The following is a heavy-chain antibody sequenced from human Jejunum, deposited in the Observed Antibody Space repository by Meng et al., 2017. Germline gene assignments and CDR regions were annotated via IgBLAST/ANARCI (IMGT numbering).Heavy chain of an antibody. J-gene: IGHJ4*02. Sequence: QLQVQESGPGLVKPSETLSLTCSVSGGSISNPTYYWDWIRQPPGKGLEWIGSINYSGRTYHNPSLKSRLTISVDTSKNHLSLKLSSVTAADTAVYYCARREWLERFHFDFWGQGTLVTVSS. CDR3: ARREWLERFHFDF. CDR1: GGSISNPTYY. CDR2: INYSGRT. V-gene: IGHV4-39*02. D-gene: IGHD6-19*01.